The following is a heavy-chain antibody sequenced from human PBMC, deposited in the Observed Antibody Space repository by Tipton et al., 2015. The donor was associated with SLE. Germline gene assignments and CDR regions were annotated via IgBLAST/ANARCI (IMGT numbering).Heavy chain of an antibody. J-gene: IGHJ5*02. CDR3: TKGPKRVDTSAPRDWFDP. D-gene: IGHD3-22*01. V-gene: IGHV3-9*01. CDR1: GFIFDEFA. Sequence: SLRLSCAASGFIFDEFAMHWVRPAPGKGLEWVSGISWNSDILGYAETVKGRFTISRDNAKNSLYLQMNSLRTDDTALYYCTKGPKRVDTSAPRDWFDPWGQGTPVSVSS. CDR2: ISWNSDIL.